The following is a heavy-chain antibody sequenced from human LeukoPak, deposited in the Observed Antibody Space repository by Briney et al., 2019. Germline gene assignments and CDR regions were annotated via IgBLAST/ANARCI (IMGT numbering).Heavy chain of an antibody. V-gene: IGHV4-59*01. Sequence: PSETLSLTCTVSGGSISSYYWSWIRQPPGKGLEWIGYIYYSGSTNYNPSLKSRVTISVDTSKNQFSLKLSSVTAAATAVYYCAGVKTYYYDSSGYYAYWGQGTLVTVSS. CDR3: AGVKTYYYDSSGYYAY. D-gene: IGHD3-22*01. CDR2: IYYSGST. J-gene: IGHJ4*02. CDR1: GGSISSYY.